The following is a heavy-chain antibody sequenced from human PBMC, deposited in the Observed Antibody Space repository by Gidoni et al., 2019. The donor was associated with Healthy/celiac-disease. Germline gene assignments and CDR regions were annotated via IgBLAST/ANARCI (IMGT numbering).Heavy chain of an antibody. CDR1: GYSFTSYW. J-gene: IGHJ5*02. V-gene: IGHV5-51*01. D-gene: IGHD3-3*01. CDR2: LYPGYSDT. CDR3: ARSKITIFGVVISWFDP. Sequence: EVQLVQSGAEVKQHGESRKISGKGSGYSFTSYWIGWVRQMHGKGLEWMGILYPGYSDTRYSPSFQGQVTISADKSISTAYLQWSSLKASDTAMYYCARSKITIFGVVISWFDPWGQGTLVTVSS.